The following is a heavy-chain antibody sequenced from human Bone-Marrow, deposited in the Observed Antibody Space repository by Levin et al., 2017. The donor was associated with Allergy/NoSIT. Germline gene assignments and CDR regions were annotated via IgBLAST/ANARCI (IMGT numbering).Heavy chain of an antibody. CDR1: GDSVSSNNA. V-gene: IGHV6-1*01. J-gene: IGHJ4*02. CDR2: TYFTRSKWYN. CDR3: ARGYVDRGLDY. Sequence: KASETLSLTCAVSGDSVSSNNAWNWIRQSPSRGLEWLGRTYFTRSKWYNGYAVSVKSRITFNADTSKNQISLHLNFVTPEDTAVYFCARGYVDRGLDYWGQGTLVTVSS. D-gene: IGHD3-10*01.